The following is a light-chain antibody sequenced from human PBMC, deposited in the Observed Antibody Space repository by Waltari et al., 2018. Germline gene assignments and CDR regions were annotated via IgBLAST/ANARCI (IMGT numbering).Light chain of an antibody. J-gene: IGKJ2*01. CDR1: QSLLYSSNNKNY. CDR3: QQYFDTLGELT. V-gene: IGKV4-1*01. Sequence: DIVMTQSPDSLAVSLGERATINCKSSQSLLYSSNNKNYLAWYQQKPGQSPKLLISWASTRQSGVPDRFRGSGSGTDFTLTISSLQAADVAVYYCQQYFDTLGELTFGQGTKLEIK. CDR2: WAS.